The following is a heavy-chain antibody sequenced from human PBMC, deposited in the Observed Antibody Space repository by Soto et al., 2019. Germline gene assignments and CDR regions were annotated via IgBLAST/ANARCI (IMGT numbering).Heavy chain of an antibody. V-gene: IGHV2-5*02. J-gene: IGHJ4*02. CDR2: IYWDDDK. Sequence: KESGPTLVKPTQTLTLTCTFSGFSLSTSGVGVGWIRQPPGKALEWLALIYWDDDKRYSPSLKSRHTITKDTSKNQEVLTMTNMDPVDTATYYCAHRPSFCSGGSCYSGFDYWGQGTLFTVSS. D-gene: IGHD2-15*01. CDR1: GFSLSTSGVG. CDR3: AHRPSFCSGGSCYSGFDY.